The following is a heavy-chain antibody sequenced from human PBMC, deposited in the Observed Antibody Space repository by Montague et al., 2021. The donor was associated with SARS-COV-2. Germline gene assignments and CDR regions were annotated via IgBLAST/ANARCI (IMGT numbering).Heavy chain of an antibody. CDR3: VRDYVWGSYRPSTQHDAFDI. CDR1: GFPFSSYG. J-gene: IGHJ3*02. CDR2: IWYDGSNK. Sequence: SLRLSCAASGFPFSSYGMHWVRQAPGKGLEWVAVIWYDGSNKYYADSVKGRFTISRDNSKNTLYLQMNSLRAEDTAVYYCVRDYVWGSYRPSTQHDAFDIWGQGTMVTVSS. V-gene: IGHV3-33*08. D-gene: IGHD3-16*02.